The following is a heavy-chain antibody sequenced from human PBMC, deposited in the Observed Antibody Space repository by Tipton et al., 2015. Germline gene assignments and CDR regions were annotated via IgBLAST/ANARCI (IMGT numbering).Heavy chain of an antibody. Sequence: TLSLTCTASGGSISRYYWSWIRQPPGKGLEWIAYIYYSGSTNYNPSLKSRVTISVDTSKNQFSLRLSSVTAADTAVYYCAREVRVGNTGYYSDYWGQGTLVTVSS. CDR1: GGSISRYY. V-gene: IGHV4-59*01. CDR2: IYYSGST. D-gene: IGHD3-22*01. J-gene: IGHJ4*02. CDR3: AREVRVGNTGYYSDY.